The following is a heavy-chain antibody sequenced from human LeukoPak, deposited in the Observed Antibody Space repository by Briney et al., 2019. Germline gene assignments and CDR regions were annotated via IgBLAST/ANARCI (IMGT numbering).Heavy chain of an antibody. J-gene: IGHJ4*02. CDR1: GYTFTSYG. CDR2: ISAYNGNT. Sequence: ASVTVSCKASGYTFTSYGISWVRQAPGQGLEGMGWISAYNGNTNYAQKLQGRVTITTNPSTSTAYMELRSLRSDDTAVYYCARDSGYDSSDYWGQGTLVTVSS. D-gene: IGHD5-12*01. V-gene: IGHV1-18*01. CDR3: ARDSGYDSSDY.